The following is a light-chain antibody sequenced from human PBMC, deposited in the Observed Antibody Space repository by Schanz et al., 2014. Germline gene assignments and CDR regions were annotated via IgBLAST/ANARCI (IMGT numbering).Light chain of an antibody. V-gene: IGKV3-15*01. J-gene: IGKJ4*01. CDR2: GAS. CDR1: QTVSSSY. CDR3: QQYNNWPLT. Sequence: VLTQSPGALSLSPGERATLSCRASQTVSSSYLAWYQQKPGQAPRLLIYGASTRATGIPARFSGSGSGTEFTLTISSLQSEDFAVYYCQQYNNWPLTFGGGTKVEIK.